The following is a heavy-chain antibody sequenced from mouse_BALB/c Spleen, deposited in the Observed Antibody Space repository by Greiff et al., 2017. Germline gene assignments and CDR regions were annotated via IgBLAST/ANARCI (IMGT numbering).Heavy chain of an antibody. V-gene: IGHV5-6*01. J-gene: IGHJ4*01. CDR1: GFTFSSYG. D-gene: IGHD2-1*01. CDR3: ARHGDGNYDYYAMDY. Sequence: EVKLQESGGDLVKPGGSLKLSCAASGFTFSSYGMSWVRQTPDKRLEWVATISSGGSYTYYPDSVKGRFTISRDNAKNTLYLQMSSLKSEDTAMYYCARHGDGNYDYYAMDYWGQGTSVTVSS. CDR2: ISSGGSYT.